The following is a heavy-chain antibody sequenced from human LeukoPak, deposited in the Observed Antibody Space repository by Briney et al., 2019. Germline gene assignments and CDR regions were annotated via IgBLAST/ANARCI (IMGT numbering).Heavy chain of an antibody. CDR1: GGTFSSYA. Sequence: ASVKVSCKASGGTFSSYAISWVRQAPGQGLEWMGGIIPIFGTANYAQKFQGRVTITADESTSTPYMELSSLRSEDTAVYYCARGYCSSTSCYTVRGGYFDYWGQGTLVTVSS. D-gene: IGHD2-2*02. J-gene: IGHJ4*02. CDR2: IIPIFGTA. CDR3: ARGYCSSTSCYTVRGGYFDY. V-gene: IGHV1-69*13.